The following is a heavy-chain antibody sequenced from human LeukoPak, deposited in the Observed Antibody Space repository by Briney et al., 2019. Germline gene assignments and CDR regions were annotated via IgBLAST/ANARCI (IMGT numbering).Heavy chain of an antibody. J-gene: IGHJ4*02. CDR1: GFTFSSYA. CDR2: ISGSGGST. CDR3: ARARYSGSYHGYFDY. V-gene: IGHV3-23*01. Sequence: PGGSLRLSCAASGFTFSSYAMSWVRQAPGKGLEWVSAISGSGGSTYYADSVKGRFTISRDNSKNTLYLQMNSLRAEDTAVYYCARARYSGSYHGYFDYWGQGTLVTVSS. D-gene: IGHD3-10*01.